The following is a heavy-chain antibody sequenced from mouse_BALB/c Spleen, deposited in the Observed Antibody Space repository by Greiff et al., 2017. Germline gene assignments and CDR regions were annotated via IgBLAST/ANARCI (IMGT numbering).Heavy chain of an antibody. CDR3: ARHGSPIITTAAMDY. CDR1: GFTFSSYG. D-gene: IGHD1-1*01. Sequence: EVKLVESGGDLVKPGGSLKLSCAASGFTFSSYGMSWVRQTPDKRLEWVATISSGGSYTYYPDSVKGRFTISRDNAKNTLYLQMSSLKSEDTAMYYCARHGSPIITTAAMDYWGQGTSVTVSS. CDR2: ISSGGSYT. J-gene: IGHJ4*01. V-gene: IGHV5-6*01.